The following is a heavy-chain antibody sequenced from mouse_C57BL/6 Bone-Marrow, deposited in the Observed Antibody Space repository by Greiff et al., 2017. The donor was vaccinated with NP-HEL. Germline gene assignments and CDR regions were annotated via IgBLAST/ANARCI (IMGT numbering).Heavy chain of an antibody. D-gene: IGHD2-3*01. Sequence: EVQGVESGGGLVKPGGSLKLSCAASGFTFSSYAMSWVRQTPEKRLEWVATISDGGSYTYYPDNVKGRFTISRDNAKNNLYLQMSHLKSEDTAMYYCAREGGYDGYYGWYFDVWGIGTTVTVSS. CDR3: AREGGYDGYYGWYFDV. J-gene: IGHJ1*03. V-gene: IGHV5-4*01. CDR2: ISDGGSYT. CDR1: GFTFSSYA.